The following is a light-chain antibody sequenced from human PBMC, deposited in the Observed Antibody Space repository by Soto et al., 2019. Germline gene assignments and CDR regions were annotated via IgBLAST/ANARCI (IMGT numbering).Light chain of an antibody. J-gene: IGKJ1*01. CDR2: GAS. V-gene: IGKV3-20*01. Sequence: EIVLTQSPDTLSFSPGERVTLSCRASQRLTNSYLAWYQQKPGQGPRLLIHGASSRATGTPDRFSGSGSGTDFTLTISRLEPEDFAVYYCQQYGATPGTFGQGTKLDIK. CDR1: QRLTNSY. CDR3: QQYGATPGT.